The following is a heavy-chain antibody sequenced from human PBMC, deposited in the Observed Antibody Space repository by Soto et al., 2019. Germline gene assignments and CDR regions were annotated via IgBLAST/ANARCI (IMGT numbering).Heavy chain of an antibody. CDR1: GYTFTSYG. CDR2: ISAYNGNT. Sequence: ASVKVSCKASGYTFTSYGISWVRQAPGQGLEWMGWISAYNGNTNYAQKLQGRVTMTTDTSTSTAYMELRSLRSDDTAVYYCARDTSITSLGVVPYYRFDPWGQGTLVTVSS. CDR3: ARDTSITSLGVVPYYRFDP. D-gene: IGHD3-3*01. J-gene: IGHJ5*02. V-gene: IGHV1-18*01.